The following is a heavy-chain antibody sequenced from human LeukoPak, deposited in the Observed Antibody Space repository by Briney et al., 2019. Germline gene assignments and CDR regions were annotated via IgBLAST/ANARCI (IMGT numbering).Heavy chain of an antibody. D-gene: IGHD1-26*01. Sequence: GASVKVSCKASGGTFSSYAISWVRQAPGQGLEWMGGITPIFGTANYAQKFQGRVTITADESTSTAYMELSSLRSEDTAVYYCASARDRGVGSYPYYFDYWGQGTLVTVSS. CDR2: ITPIFGTA. J-gene: IGHJ4*02. CDR3: ASARDRGVGSYPYYFDY. V-gene: IGHV1-69*13. CDR1: GGTFSSYA.